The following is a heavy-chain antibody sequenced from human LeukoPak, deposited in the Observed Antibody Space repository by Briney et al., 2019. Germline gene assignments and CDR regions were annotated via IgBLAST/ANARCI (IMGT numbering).Heavy chain of an antibody. CDR1: GYNFNTYW. V-gene: IGHV5-51*01. J-gene: IGHJ3*02. CDR2: IYPGDSDT. D-gene: IGHD1-26*01. CDR3: ARRGSDRRDDAFDI. Sequence: GESLKISCQGSGYNFNTYWIGWVRQMPGKGLEWMGIIYPGDSDTRYSPSFQGQVTISADKSISTAYLQWSSLKASDTAMYYCARRGSDRRDDAFDIWGQGTMVTVSS.